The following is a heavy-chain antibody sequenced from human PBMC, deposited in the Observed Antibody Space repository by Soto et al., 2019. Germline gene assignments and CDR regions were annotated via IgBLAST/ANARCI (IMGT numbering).Heavy chain of an antibody. CDR1: GYSFTAYW. V-gene: IGHV5-10-1*01. J-gene: IGHJ4*02. CDR3: TRRASSSFYHFDF. D-gene: IGHD2-2*01. Sequence: GESLKISCQASGYSFTAYWITWVRQMPGKGLEWMATIDPSDSYVNYSPSFRGHVTFSVDRSITTVYLQWNSLKASDSAMYFCTRRASSSFYHFDFWGQGALVTVSS. CDR2: IDPSDSYV.